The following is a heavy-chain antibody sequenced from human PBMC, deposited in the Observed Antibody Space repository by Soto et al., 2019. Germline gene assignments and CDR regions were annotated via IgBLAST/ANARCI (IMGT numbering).Heavy chain of an antibody. CDR1: GYTFTSYG. CDR3: ERGLMIAARSYYYGMDV. D-gene: IGHD6-6*01. J-gene: IGHJ6*02. CDR2: ISAYNGTT. Sequence: ASVKVSCKASGYTFTSYGISWVRQAPGQGLEWMGWISAYNGTTNYAQKLQGRVTMTTDTSTSTAYMELRSLRSDDTDGYYCERGLMIAARSYYYGMDVCGQGSTVTGS. V-gene: IGHV1-18*04.